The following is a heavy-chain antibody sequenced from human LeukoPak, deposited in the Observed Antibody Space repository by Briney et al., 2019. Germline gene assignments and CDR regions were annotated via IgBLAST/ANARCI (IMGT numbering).Heavy chain of an antibody. CDR1: GYTFTSYA. CDR2: INTNTGNP. V-gene: IGHV7-4-1*02. Sequence: ASVKVPCKASGYTFTSYAMNWVRQAPGQGLEWMGWINTNTGNPTYAQGFTGRFVFSLDTSVSTAYLQISSLKAEDTAVYYCARDRPTQTYYDFWSGPPRFDPWGQGTLVTVSS. D-gene: IGHD3-3*01. J-gene: IGHJ5*02. CDR3: ARDRPTQTYYDFWSGPPRFDP.